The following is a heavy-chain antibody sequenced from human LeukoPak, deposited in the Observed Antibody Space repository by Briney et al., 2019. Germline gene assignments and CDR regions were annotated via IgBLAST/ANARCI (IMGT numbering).Heavy chain of an antibody. CDR2: IRYDGSNK. CDR1: GFTLSSYG. J-gene: IGHJ6*02. D-gene: IGHD3-10*01. CDR3: AQDKYGSGSPYYHYYYGMDV. Sequence: PGGSLRLSCAASGFTLSSYGMHGVRQAPGKGLEWVAFIRYDGSNKYYADSVKGRFTIARDHIKNTLYPQMNSLRAEDTAVYYCAQDKYGSGSPYYHYYYGMDVWGQGTTVTVSS. V-gene: IGHV3-30*02.